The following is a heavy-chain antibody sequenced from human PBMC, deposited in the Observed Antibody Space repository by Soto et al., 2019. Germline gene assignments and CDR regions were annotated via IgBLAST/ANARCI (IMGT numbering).Heavy chain of an antibody. Sequence: SETLSLTCTVSGGSISSSSYYWGWIRQPPGKGLEWIGSIYYSGSTYYNPSLKSQVTISVDTSKNQFSLKLSSVTAADTAVYYCASQNPPSGSYYWFDPWGQGTLVTVSS. CDR3: ASQNPPSGSYYWFDP. V-gene: IGHV4-39*01. CDR1: GGSISSSSYY. J-gene: IGHJ5*02. D-gene: IGHD1-26*01. CDR2: IYYSGST.